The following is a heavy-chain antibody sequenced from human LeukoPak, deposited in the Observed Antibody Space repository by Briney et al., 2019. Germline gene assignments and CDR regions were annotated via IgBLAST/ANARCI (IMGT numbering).Heavy chain of an antibody. Sequence: GGSLRLSCAASGFTFSSYAMSWVRQAPGKGLEWVSAISGSGGSTYYADSVKGRFTISRDNSKNTLYLQMNSLRAEDTAVYYCAKAHYYDSSGYYWKKPGYYYYGMDVWGQGTTVTVSS. J-gene: IGHJ6*02. CDR3: AKAHYYDSSGYYWKKPGYYYYGMDV. D-gene: IGHD3-22*01. V-gene: IGHV3-23*01. CDR2: ISGSGGST. CDR1: GFTFSSYA.